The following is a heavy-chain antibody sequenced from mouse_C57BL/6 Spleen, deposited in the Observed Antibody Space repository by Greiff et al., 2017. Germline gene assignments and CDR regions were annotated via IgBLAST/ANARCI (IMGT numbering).Heavy chain of an antibody. CDR2: INPNNGGT. CDR1: GYTFTDYY. D-gene: IGHD2-4*01. CDR3: AGYYDYAEGYFDV. J-gene: IGHJ1*03. Sequence: EVQLQQSGPELVKPGASVKISCKASGYTFTDYYMNWVKQSHGKSLEWIGDINPNNGGTSYNQKFKGKATLTVDKSSSTAYMELRSLTSEDSAVYYCAGYYDYAEGYFDVWGTGTTGTVSS. V-gene: IGHV1-26*01.